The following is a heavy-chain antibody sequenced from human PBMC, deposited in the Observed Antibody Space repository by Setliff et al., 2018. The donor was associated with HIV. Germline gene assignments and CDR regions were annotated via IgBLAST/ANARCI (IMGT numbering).Heavy chain of an antibody. CDR2: IYTNGNT. Sequence: SETLSLTCAVSGGSISRGSYYWSWIRQPAGKGLEWIGRIYTNGNTNYNPSLKSRVTTSVDTSKNQFSLRLSSVTAADTAVYYCARGGGPDTNFDLWGQGTLVTVSS. J-gene: IGHJ4*02. D-gene: IGHD5-18*01. CDR3: ARGGGPDTNFDL. V-gene: IGHV4-61*02. CDR1: GGSISRGSYY.